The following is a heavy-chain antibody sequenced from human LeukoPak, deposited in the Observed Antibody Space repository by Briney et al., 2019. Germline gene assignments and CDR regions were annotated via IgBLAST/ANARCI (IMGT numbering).Heavy chain of an antibody. J-gene: IGHJ5*02. D-gene: IGHD3-16*01. V-gene: IGHV1-24*01. Sequence: ASVKVSCKVSGYTLTELSMHWVRQAPGKGLEWMGGFDPEDGETIYAQKFQGRVTMTEDTSTDTAYMELSSLRSEDTAVYYCATAGDSGDWFDPWGQGTLVTVSS. CDR2: FDPEDGET. CDR3: ATAGDSGDWFDP. CDR1: GYTLTELS.